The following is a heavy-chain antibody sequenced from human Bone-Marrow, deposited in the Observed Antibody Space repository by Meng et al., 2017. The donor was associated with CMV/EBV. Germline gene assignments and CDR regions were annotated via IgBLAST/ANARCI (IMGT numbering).Heavy chain of an antibody. V-gene: IGHV4-38-2*02. Sequence: GSLRLSCTVSGYSISSGYYWGWIRQPPGKGLEWIGSIYHSGSTYYNPSLKSRFTISVDTSKNQFSLKLSSVTAADTAVYYCARGGYCSGTSCYTAAFDIWGQGTMVTVSS. J-gene: IGHJ3*02. CDR2: IYHSGST. D-gene: IGHD2-2*02. CDR1: GYSISSGYY. CDR3: ARGGYCSGTSCYTAAFDI.